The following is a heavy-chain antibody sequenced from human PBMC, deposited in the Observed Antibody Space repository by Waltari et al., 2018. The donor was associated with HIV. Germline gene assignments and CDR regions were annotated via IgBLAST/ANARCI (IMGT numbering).Heavy chain of an antibody. J-gene: IGHJ2*01. CDR1: GGTFSRYS. Sequence: QVQLVQSGAAVKKPGSSVKVSCQASGGTFSRYSTSWVRQAPGQGLEWMGGIIPIFGTANYAQKFQGRVTITADESTSTAYMELSSLRSEDTAVYFCARRAPLYYGDYDWYFDLWGRGTLVTVSS. CDR3: ARRAPLYYGDYDWYFDL. D-gene: IGHD4-17*01. CDR2: IIPIFGTA. V-gene: IGHV1-69*01.